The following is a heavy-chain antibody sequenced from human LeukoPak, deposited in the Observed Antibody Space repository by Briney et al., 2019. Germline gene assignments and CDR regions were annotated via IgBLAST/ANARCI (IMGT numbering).Heavy chain of an antibody. CDR3: ARGIAVAGAGD. J-gene: IGHJ4*02. Sequence: GGSLRLSCAASGFTFSSYSMNWVRQAPGKGLEWVSSISSSSSYIYYADSVKGRFTISRDNAKDSLYLQMNSLRAEDTAVYYCARGIAVAGAGDWGQGTLVTVSS. CDR2: ISSSSSYI. V-gene: IGHV3-21*01. CDR1: GFTFSSYS. D-gene: IGHD6-19*01.